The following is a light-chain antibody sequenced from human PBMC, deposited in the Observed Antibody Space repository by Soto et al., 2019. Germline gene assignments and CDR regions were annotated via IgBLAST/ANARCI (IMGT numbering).Light chain of an antibody. V-gene: IGLV2-23*02. CDR3: RSSAGRSTSHSV. CDR2: EVS. Sequence: QSALAQAASVSGAPGQSITISRTGNSSDVGSYNLVSWYQQQPGKAPKLMIYEVSKRPSGVSNRFSGSKSGNTASLTISGLQAEDEVDNFRRSSAGRSTSHSVF. J-gene: IGLJ1*01. CDR1: SSDVGSYNL.